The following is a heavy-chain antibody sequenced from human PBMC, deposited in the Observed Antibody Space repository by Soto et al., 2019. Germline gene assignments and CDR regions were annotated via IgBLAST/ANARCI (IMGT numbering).Heavy chain of an antibody. CDR1: GYTFTSYY. J-gene: IGHJ6*03. CDR3: ARDHNPTVTTGYYYYYYMDV. D-gene: IGHD4-17*01. V-gene: IGHV1-46*03. CDR2: INPSGGST. Sequence: ASVKVSCKASGYTFTSYYMHWVRQAPGQGLEWMGIINPSGGSTSYAQKFQGRVTMTRGTSTSTVYMELSSLRSEDTAVYYCARDHNPTVTTGYYYYYYMDVWGKGTTVTVSS.